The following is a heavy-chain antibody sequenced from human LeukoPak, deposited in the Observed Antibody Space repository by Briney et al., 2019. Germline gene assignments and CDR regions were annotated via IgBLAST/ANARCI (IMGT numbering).Heavy chain of an antibody. CDR3: ARAKVVPAAIRSYYSDY. J-gene: IGHJ4*02. D-gene: IGHD2-2*02. CDR1: GFTFSSYW. V-gene: IGHV3-7*01. Sequence: GGSLRLSCAASGFTFSSYWMSWVRQAPGKGLEWVANIKQDGSEKYYVDSVKGRFTISRDNAKNSLYLQMNSLRAEDTAVYYCARAKVVPAAIRSYYSDYWGQGTLVTVSS. CDR2: IKQDGSEK.